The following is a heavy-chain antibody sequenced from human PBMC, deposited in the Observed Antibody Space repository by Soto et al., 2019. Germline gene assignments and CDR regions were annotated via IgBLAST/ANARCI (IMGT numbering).Heavy chain of an antibody. CDR3: ARRPLSGLYSSSFPGGYYYYGMDV. D-gene: IGHD6-6*01. J-gene: IGHJ6*02. V-gene: IGHV4-4*02. CDR2: IYHSGST. CDR1: GGSISSSNW. Sequence: SETLSLTCAVSGGSISSSNWWSWVRQPPGKGLEWIGEIYHSGSTNYNPSLKSRVTISVDKSKNQFSLKLSSVTAADTAVYYCARRPLSGLYSSSFPGGYYYYGMDVWGQGTTVTVSS.